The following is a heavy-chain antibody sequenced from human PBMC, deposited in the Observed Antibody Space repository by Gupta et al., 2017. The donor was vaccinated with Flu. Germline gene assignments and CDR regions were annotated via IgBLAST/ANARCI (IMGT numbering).Heavy chain of an antibody. J-gene: IGHJ5*01. CDR2: IIPIFGTA. V-gene: IGHV1-69*01. CDR1: GGTFSSYA. D-gene: IGHD2-8*01. Sequence: QVQLVQSGAEVKKPGSSVKVSCKASGGTFSSYAISWVRQAPGQGLEWMGGIIPIFGTANYAQKFQGRVTITADESTSTAYMELSSLRSEDTAVYYCARAGKYCTNGVCYTAFDFWGQGTLVTVSS. CDR3: ARAGKYCTNGVCYTAFDF.